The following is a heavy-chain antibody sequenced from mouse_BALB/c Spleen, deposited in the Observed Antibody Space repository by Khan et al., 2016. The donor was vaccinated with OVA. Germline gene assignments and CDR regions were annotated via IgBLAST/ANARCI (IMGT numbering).Heavy chain of an antibody. CDR3: ERSGYGTPFAY. CDR2: INPSNGGT. V-gene: IGHV1S81*02. Sequence: QVQLKQSGAELVKPGASVKISCKASGYTFTSYYMYWVKQRPGQGLEWIGGINPSNGGTNFNEKFKSKATLTVDKSSSTAYMQLSSLTSEDSAVYYCERSGYGTPFAYWGQGTLVTVSA. CDR1: GYTFTSYY. D-gene: IGHD2-1*01. J-gene: IGHJ3*01.